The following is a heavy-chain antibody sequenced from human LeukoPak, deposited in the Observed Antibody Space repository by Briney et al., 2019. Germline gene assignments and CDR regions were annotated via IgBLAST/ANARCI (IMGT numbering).Heavy chain of an antibody. CDR3: ARGRDNPCSNYVDY. Sequence: ASETLSLTCTVSSGSISSYYWSWIRQPPGKGLEWIGYIYYSGSTNYNPSLKSRVTISVDTSKNQFSLKLSSVTAADTAVYYCARGRDNPCSNYVDYWGQGTLVTVSS. CDR1: SGSISSYY. J-gene: IGHJ4*02. CDR2: IYYSGST. D-gene: IGHD1-1*01. V-gene: IGHV4-59*01.